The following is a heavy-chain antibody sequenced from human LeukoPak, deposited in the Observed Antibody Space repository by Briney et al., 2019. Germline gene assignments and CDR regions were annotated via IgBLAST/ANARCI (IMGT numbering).Heavy chain of an antibody. D-gene: IGHD6-13*01. CDR3: AKAWAAAGTFAS. J-gene: IGHJ4*02. Sequence: PGGSLRLSCAASGFTFSSYAMSWVRQAPGKGLEWVSTIIGSGGDTYYADSVKGRFTISRDTSKNTLYLQMKSLRAEDTAVYYCAKAWAAAGTFASWGQGTLVTVS. CDR2: IIGSGGDT. V-gene: IGHV3-23*01. CDR1: GFTFSSYA.